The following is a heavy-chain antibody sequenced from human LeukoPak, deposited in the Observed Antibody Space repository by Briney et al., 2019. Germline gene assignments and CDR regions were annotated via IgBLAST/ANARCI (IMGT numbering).Heavy chain of an antibody. CDR1: GGSISSYY. J-gene: IGHJ6*03. CDR3: AGGYSYGSTYYYMDV. CDR2: IYYSGST. V-gene: IGHV4-59*01. D-gene: IGHD5-18*01. Sequence: KASETPSLTCTVSGGSISSYYWSWIRQPPGKGLEWIGYIYYSGSTNYNPSLKSRVTISVDTSKNQFSLKLSSVTAADTAVYYCAGGYSYGSTYYYMDVWGKGTTVTISS.